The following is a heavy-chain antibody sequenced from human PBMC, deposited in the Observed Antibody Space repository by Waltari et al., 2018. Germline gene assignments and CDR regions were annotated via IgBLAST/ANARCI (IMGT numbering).Heavy chain of an antibody. D-gene: IGHD2-15*01. J-gene: IGHJ6*02. Sequence: QVQLQESGPGLVKPSQTLSLTCAVPGGSISSDKYYWAWIRQPAGKAVEWIGRIHSSGSTDFNPSLKSRVTIPFDTSKNQFSLKLTSVTAADAAVYYCAREGDIGVNRGTYGLDVWGQGTTVTVSS. CDR1: GGSISSDKYY. CDR3: AREGDIGVNRGTYGLDV. V-gene: IGHV4-61*02. CDR2: IHSSGST.